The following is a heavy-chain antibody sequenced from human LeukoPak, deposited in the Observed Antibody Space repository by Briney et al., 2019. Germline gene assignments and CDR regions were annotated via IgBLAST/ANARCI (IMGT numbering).Heavy chain of an antibody. V-gene: IGHV4-34*01. Sequence: SETLSLTCAVYGGSFSGYYWSWIRQPPGKGLEWIGEINHSGSTNYNPSLKSRVTISVDTSKNQFSLKLSSVTAADTAVYYCARRGRIAVAGTKFDYWGQGTLVTVSS. CDR1: GGSFSGYY. J-gene: IGHJ4*02. CDR3: ARRGRIAVAGTKFDY. D-gene: IGHD6-19*01. CDR2: INHSGST.